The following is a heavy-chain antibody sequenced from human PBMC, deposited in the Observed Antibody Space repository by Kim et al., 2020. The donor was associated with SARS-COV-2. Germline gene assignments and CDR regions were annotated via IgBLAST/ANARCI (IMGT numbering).Heavy chain of an antibody. CDR3: ARTIAARGRYFQL. V-gene: IGHV4-34*01. Sequence: PSRKSRFAISVDTSKNQSSLKLSSVTAADTDVYYCARTIAARGRYFQLWGQGTLVTVSS. D-gene: IGHD6-6*01. J-gene: IGHJ1*01.